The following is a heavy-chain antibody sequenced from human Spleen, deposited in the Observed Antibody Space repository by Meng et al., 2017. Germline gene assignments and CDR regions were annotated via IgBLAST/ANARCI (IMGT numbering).Heavy chain of an antibody. Sequence: GESLKISCAASGFTFSSYAMHWVRQAPGKGLEWVAVISYDGSNKYYADSVKGRFTISRDNSKNTLYLQMNSLRAEDTAVYYCARVACTNGVCNKVPNYYYYYGMDVWGQGTTVTVSS. CDR2: ISYDGSNK. CDR3: ARVACTNGVCNKVPNYYYYYGMDV. CDR1: GFTFSSYA. V-gene: IGHV3-30*04. J-gene: IGHJ6*02. D-gene: IGHD2-8*01.